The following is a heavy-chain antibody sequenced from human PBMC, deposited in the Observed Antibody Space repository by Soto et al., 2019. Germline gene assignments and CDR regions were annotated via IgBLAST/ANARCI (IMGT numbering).Heavy chain of an antibody. CDR1: GGSFSGYQ. V-gene: IGHV4-34*01. D-gene: IGHD3-10*01. Sequence: QVQLQQWGAGLLKPSETLSLTCAVYGGSFSGYQWSWIRQTPGKGLEWIGEINDSGHINYNPSLKSRVTIFLDTPKKQISLKLSSVTDADTAVYYCARGLILWFGELSRRGGYYYYLDVWGKGTTVIVSS. J-gene: IGHJ6*03. CDR3: ARGLILWFGELSRRGGYYYYLDV. CDR2: INDSGHI.